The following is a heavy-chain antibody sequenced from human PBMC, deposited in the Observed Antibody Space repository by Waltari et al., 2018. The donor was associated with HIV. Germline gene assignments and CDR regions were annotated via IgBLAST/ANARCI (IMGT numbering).Heavy chain of an antibody. D-gene: IGHD3-10*01. Sequence: QVQLQESGPGLVKPSQTLSLTCTVSGGAIRSGSYYGSWIRPPAGKGLEWIGRIYTSGSTNYNPSLKSRVTISVDTSKNQFSLKLSSVTAADTAVYYCAREWFGEYPYNWFDPWGQGTLVTVSS. CDR1: GGAIRSGSYY. J-gene: IGHJ5*02. CDR3: AREWFGEYPYNWFDP. CDR2: IYTSGST. V-gene: IGHV4-61*02.